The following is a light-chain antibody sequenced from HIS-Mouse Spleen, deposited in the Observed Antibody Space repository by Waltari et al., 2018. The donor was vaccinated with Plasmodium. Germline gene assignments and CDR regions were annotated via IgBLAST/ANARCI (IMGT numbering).Light chain of an antibody. CDR3: QQYNNWSFT. J-gene: IGKJ3*01. Sequence: EIVMTQSPATLYVSPGESAPLSCRASQSVSSNVAWYQQKPVQAPRLLIYVASTRATVIPARFSGSGSGTEFTLTISSLQSEDFAVYYCQQYNNWSFTFGPGTKVDIK. CDR2: VAS. CDR1: QSVSSN. V-gene: IGKV3-15*01.